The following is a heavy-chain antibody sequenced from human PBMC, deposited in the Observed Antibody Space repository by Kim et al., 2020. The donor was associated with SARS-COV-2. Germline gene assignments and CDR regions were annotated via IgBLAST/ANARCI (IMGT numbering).Heavy chain of an antibody. V-gene: IGHV1-69*13. D-gene: IGHD1-20*01. Sequence: SVKVSCKASGGTFSNCAVSCVRQAPGQGLDWVGRIIPVFGTVMYAQKFQGRVTITADESTSTAYLDLSSLRSEDMAMYYCARNLLDNWNDATGAFDIWGQGTMVTVSS. CDR3: ARNLLDNWNDATGAFDI. J-gene: IGHJ3*02. CDR1: GGTFSNCA. CDR2: IIPVFGTV.